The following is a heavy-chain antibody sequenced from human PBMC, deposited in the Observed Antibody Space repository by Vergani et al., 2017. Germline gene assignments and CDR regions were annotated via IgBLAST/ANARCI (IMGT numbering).Heavy chain of an antibody. Sequence: EVQLVQSGAEVKKPGESLRSSCKGSGYSFTSYWISWVRQRPGKGLDWMGRIDPSDSYTNYSPSFQGHVTISADKSISTAYLQWSNLKASDTAMYYCARSYQLPPRAWFDPWGQGTLVTVSS. V-gene: IGHV5-10-1*01. CDR2: IDPSDSYT. D-gene: IGHD2-2*01. J-gene: IGHJ5*02. CDR1: GYSFTSYW. CDR3: ARSYQLPPRAWFDP.